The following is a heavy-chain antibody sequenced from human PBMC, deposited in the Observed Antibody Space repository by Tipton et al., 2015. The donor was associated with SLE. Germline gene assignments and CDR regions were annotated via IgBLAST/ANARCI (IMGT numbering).Heavy chain of an antibody. CDR3: AKDPRPKITGDLLFDY. Sequence: SLRLSCAASGFTFSSYAMSWVRQAPGKGLEWVSAISGSGGSTYYADSVKGRFTISRDNSKNTLYLQMNSLRAEDTAVYYCAKDPRPKITGDLLFDYWGQGTLVTVSS. J-gene: IGHJ4*02. CDR1: GFTFSSYA. D-gene: IGHD7-27*01. CDR2: ISGSGGST. V-gene: IGHV3-23*01.